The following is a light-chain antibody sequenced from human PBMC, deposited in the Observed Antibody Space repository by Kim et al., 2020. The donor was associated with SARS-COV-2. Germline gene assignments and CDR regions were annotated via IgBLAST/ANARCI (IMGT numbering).Light chain of an antibody. CDR1: SSDVGGYNY. J-gene: IGLJ1*01. CDR2: DVS. V-gene: IGLV2-14*01. Sequence: QSALTQPDSVSGSPGQSITISCTGTSSDVGGYNYVSWYQQHPGKAPKLMIYDVSKRPSGVSNRFSGSKYGNTASLTISGLQAEDEADYYCSSYTSSITWVFGTGTKVTVL. CDR3: SSYTSSITWV.